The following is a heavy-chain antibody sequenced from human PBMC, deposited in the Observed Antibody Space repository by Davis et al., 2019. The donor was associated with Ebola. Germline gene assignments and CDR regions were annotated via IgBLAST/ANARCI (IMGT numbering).Heavy chain of an antibody. CDR3: AGGDIVVVR. D-gene: IGHD2-15*01. CDR1: GFTFSSYS. V-gene: IGHV4-38-2*01. CDR2: IYHSGST. J-gene: IGHJ4*02. Sequence: GSLRLSCAASGFTFSSYSMNWVRQPPGKGLEWIGSIYHSGSTYYNPSLKSRVTISVDTSKNQFSLKLSSVTAADTAVYYCAGGDIVVVRWGQGTLVTVSS.